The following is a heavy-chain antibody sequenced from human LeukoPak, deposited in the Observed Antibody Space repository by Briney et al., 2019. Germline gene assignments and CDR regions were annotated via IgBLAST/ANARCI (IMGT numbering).Heavy chain of an antibody. Sequence: ASETLSLTCTVSGGSITGYHWSWIRQPPGKGLEWIGYNYSSETTKYKPSLKSRVTISADTSKNQFSLKLASVTAADTAIYYCARRNDFDIWGQGTMVTVSS. V-gene: IGHV4-4*08. J-gene: IGHJ3*02. CDR2: NYSSETT. CDR1: GGSITGYH. CDR3: ARRNDFDI.